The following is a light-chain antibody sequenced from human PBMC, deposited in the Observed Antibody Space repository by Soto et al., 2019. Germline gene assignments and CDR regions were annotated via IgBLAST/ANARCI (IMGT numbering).Light chain of an antibody. J-gene: IGLJ2*01. CDR1: SSDVGAYNY. CDR3: SSYADSNDVL. V-gene: IGLV2-8*01. Sequence: QSVLTQPPSASGSPGQSVTISCTGTSSDVGAYNYVSWYQQHPGRAPKLLIFEVNKRPSGVPNRFSGSKSGNTASLTVSGLQGEDEADYYCSSYADSNDVLFGGGTKLTV. CDR2: EVN.